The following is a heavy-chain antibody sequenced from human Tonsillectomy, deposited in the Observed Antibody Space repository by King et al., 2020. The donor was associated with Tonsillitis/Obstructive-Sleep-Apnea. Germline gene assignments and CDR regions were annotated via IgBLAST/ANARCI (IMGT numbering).Heavy chain of an antibody. Sequence: QLVQPGAEVKKPGESLKISCKGSGYSFTSYWIGWVRQMPGKGLEWMGIIYPGDSDTRYSPSFQGQVTISADKSISTAYLQWSSLKASDTAMYYCARQGIQLWSPSFFVSGWFDPWGQGTLVTVSS. J-gene: IGHJ5*02. CDR1: GYSFTSYW. V-gene: IGHV5-51*01. CDR3: ARQGIQLWSPSFFVSGWFDP. CDR2: IYPGDSDT. D-gene: IGHD5-18*01.